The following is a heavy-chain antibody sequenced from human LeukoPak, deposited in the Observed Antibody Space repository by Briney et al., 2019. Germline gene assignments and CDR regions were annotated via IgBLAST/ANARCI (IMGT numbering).Heavy chain of an antibody. V-gene: IGHV3-23*01. Sequence: GGSLRLSCAASGFTFSSYAMSWVRQAPGKGLEWVSAISGSGGSTYYADSVKGRFTISRDNSKNTLYLQMNSLRAEDTAVYYCAKRSRVGRSSGYDYWGQGTLVTVSS. D-gene: IGHD3-22*01. CDR2: ISGSGGST. CDR1: GFTFSSYA. J-gene: IGHJ4*02. CDR3: AKRSRVGRSSGYDY.